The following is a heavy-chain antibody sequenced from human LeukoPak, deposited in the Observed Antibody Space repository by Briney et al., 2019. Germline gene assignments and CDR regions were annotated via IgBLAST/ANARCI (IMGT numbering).Heavy chain of an antibody. D-gene: IGHD5-18*01. J-gene: IGHJ4*02. CDR2: ISWNSGSI. CDR3: AKDRAAMVIGPFDY. Sequence: PGGSLRLSCAASGFTFSSYGMHWVRQAPGKGLEWVSGISWNSGSIGYADSVKGRFTISRDNAKNSLYLQMNSLRAEDMALYYCAKDRAAMVIGPFDYWGQGTLVTVSS. V-gene: IGHV3-9*03. CDR1: GFTFSSYG.